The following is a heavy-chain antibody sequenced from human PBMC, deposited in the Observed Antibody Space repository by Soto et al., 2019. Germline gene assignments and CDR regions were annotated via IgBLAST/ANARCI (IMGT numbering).Heavy chain of an antibody. J-gene: IGHJ4*02. Sequence: EVQLLESGGGLVHPGGSLRLSCAASGFTFSRYAMTWVRQAPGKALEWVSAISDTGGTTYYADSVKGRFTISRDNSKNTLYLQMSLRAEDTAVYYCAKVPYGDSPMYHFDYWGQGTLVTVSS. CDR1: GFTFSRYA. CDR3: AKVPYGDSPMYHFDY. D-gene: IGHD4-17*01. V-gene: IGHV3-23*01. CDR2: ISDTGGTT.